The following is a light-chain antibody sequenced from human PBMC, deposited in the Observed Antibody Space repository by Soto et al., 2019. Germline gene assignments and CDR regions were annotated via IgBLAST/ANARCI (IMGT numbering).Light chain of an antibody. J-gene: IGKJ1*01. CDR3: QQSYSTSWT. V-gene: IGKV1-39*01. CDR1: RNLMHSNGYNY. CDR2: AAS. Sequence: TQSPLSLPVTPGEPASISCRSSRNLMHSNGYNYLNWYQQKPGKAPKLLIYAASSLQSGVPSRFSGSGSGTDFTLTISSLQPEDFATYYCQQSYSTSWTFCQGTKVDIK.